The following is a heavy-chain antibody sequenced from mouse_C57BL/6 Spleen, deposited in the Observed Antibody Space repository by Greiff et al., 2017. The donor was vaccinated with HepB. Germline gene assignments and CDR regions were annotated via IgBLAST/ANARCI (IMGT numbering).Heavy chain of an antibody. CDR1: GFNIKNTY. Sequence: EVQLQQSVAELVRPGASVKLSCTASGFNIKNTYMHWVKQRPEQGLEWIGRIDPANGNTKYAPKFQGKATITADTSSNTAYLQLSSLTSEDTAIYYCARGYYGSSPHWYFDVWGTGTTVTVSS. V-gene: IGHV14-3*01. D-gene: IGHD1-1*01. J-gene: IGHJ1*03. CDR2: IDPANGNT. CDR3: ARGYYGSSPHWYFDV.